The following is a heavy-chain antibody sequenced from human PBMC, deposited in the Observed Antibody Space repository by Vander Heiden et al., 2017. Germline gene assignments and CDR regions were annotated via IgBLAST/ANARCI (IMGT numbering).Heavy chain of an antibody. J-gene: IGHJ4*02. CDR3: ARGPRYCSTSICFMGMYYFDY. Sequence: QVHLVQSGAEVKEPGASVRVSCKASGYTFTTYGISWVRQAPGQGLEWMGWISGFNGKTNYAQKVQGRVTMTTDTSTSTAYMELRSLTSDDTAVYYCARGPRYCSTSICFMGMYYFDYWAQGTLVTVSS. V-gene: IGHV1-18*04. CDR1: GYTFTTYG. CDR2: ISGFNGKT. D-gene: IGHD2-2*01.